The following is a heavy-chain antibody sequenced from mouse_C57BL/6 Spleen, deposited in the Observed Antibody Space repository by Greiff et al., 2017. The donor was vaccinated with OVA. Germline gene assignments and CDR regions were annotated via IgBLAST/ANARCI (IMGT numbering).Heavy chain of an antibody. CDR3: AKAAGRGFDV. CDR2: IYPSDSET. V-gene: IGHV1-61*01. CDR1: GYTFTSYW. D-gene: IGHD3-3*01. Sequence: QVQLQQPGAELVRPGSSVKLSCKASGYTFTSYWMDWVKQRPGQGLEWIGNIYPSDSETHYNQKFKDKATLTVDKSSSTAYMQLSSLTSEDSAVYYCAKAAGRGFDVWGTGTTVTVSS. J-gene: IGHJ1*03.